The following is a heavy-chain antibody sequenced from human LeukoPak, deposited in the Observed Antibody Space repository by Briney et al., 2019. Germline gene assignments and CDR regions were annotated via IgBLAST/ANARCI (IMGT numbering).Heavy chain of an antibody. J-gene: IGHJ6*02. Sequence: GGSLRLSCIASGFIFGDHAMSWARQPPGKGLEWVGFIRSKAYGATIEYAASVKGRFTISRDDSKGIAYLQMNDLKTEDTALYYCTRGPILLWIHNGMDVWGQGTTVTVSS. D-gene: IGHD3-10*01. CDR2: IRSKAYGATI. V-gene: IGHV3-49*04. CDR3: TRGPILLWIHNGMDV. CDR1: GFIFGDHA.